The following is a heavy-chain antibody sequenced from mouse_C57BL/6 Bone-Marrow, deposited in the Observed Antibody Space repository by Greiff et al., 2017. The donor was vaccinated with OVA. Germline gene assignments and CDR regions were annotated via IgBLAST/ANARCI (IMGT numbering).Heavy chain of an antibody. Sequence: EVQLVESGGDLVKPGGSLKLSCAASGFTFSSYGMSWVRQTPDKRLEWVATISSGGSYTYYPDSVKGRFTISRDNAKNTLYLQMSSLKSEDTAMYYCARHYGYDGGVGYWGKGTTLTVSS. V-gene: IGHV5-6*01. D-gene: IGHD2-2*01. J-gene: IGHJ2*01. CDR1: GFTFSSYG. CDR2: ISSGGSYT. CDR3: ARHYGYDGGVGY.